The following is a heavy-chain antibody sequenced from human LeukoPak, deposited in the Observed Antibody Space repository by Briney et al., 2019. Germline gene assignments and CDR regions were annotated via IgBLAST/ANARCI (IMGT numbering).Heavy chain of an antibody. J-gene: IGHJ6*03. V-gene: IGHV3-7*03. D-gene: IGHD3-10*01. CDR3: ARAGVRGVSYYYYYYMDV. Sequence: GGSLRLSCAASGFTFSSYWMSWVRQAPGKGLQWVANIKQDGSEKYYVDSVKGRFTISRDNSKNSLYLQMNSLRAEDTALYYCARAGVRGVSYYYYYYMDVWGKGTTVTVSS. CDR1: GFTFSSYW. CDR2: IKQDGSEK.